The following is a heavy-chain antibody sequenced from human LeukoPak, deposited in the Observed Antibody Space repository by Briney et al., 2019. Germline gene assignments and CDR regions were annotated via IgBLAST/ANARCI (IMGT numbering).Heavy chain of an antibody. CDR1: GNYW. CDR3: DQGLRWFDY. Sequence: GGSLRLSCAASGNYWMHWVRQAPGKGLVWVSHINSDGSWTSYADSVKGRFTISRDNSKNTLWLQMNSLSAEDTAVYYCDQGLRWFDYWGQGTLVTVSS. CDR2: INSDGSWT. V-gene: IGHV3-74*01. J-gene: IGHJ4*02. D-gene: IGHD4-23*01.